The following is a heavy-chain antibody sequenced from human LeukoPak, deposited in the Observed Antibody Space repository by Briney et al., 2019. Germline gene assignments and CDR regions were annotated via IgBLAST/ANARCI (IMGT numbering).Heavy chain of an antibody. D-gene: IGHD2-15*01. CDR2: IHWKSGST. CDR1: GFIFDDYG. CDR3: VLTGYRTNIYPFDP. Sequence: GGSLRLSCVVSGFIFDDYGISWVRQAPGKGLEWVSRIHWKSGSTGYVDSVKGRFTISRDNSKSTLYLQMNSLRAEDTATYYCVLTGYRTNIYPFDPWGQGSLVTVSS. J-gene: IGHJ5*02. V-gene: IGHV3-20*04.